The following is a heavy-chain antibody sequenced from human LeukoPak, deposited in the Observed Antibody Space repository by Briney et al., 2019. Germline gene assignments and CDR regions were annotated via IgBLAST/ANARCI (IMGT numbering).Heavy chain of an antibody. V-gene: IGHV3-9*01. CDR2: ISWNSGSI. Sequence: PGRSLRLSCAASGFTFDDYAMHWVRQAPGKGLEWVSGISWNSGSIGYADSVKGRFTISRDNSKNTLYLQMNSLRAEDTAVYYCAKEYDFYGSAGLAFDIRGQGTMVTVSS. D-gene: IGHD3-3*01. J-gene: IGHJ3*02. CDR3: AKEYDFYGSAGLAFDI. CDR1: GFTFDDYA.